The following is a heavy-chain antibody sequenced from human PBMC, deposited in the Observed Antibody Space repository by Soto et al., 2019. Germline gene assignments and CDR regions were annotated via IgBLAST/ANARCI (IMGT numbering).Heavy chain of an antibody. CDR1: GGSISVYY. J-gene: IGHJ3*01. CDR2: ISYTGST. V-gene: IGHV4-59*01. Sequence: SATLSLTCTVSGGSISVYYWTWIRQPPGKELEWIGYISYTGSTNYNPSLKSRVAISVDTSKNQFSLKLSSVTAADTAVYFCAREGYSSIWYLAGAFDLWGQGTMATVS. D-gene: IGHD6-13*01. CDR3: AREGYSSIWYLAGAFDL.